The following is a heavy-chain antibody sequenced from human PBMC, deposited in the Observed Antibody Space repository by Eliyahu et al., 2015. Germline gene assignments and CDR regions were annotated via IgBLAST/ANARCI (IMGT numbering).Heavy chain of an antibody. CDR3: ARTLCPSCSGSLVYYFDY. CDR2: IDWDDDX. Sequence: QVTLKESGPALVKPTQTLTLTCTFSGFSLSXXGMRVTWIRQPPGKALEWLARIDWDDDXFYSTSLMTRLTISKDTSKNQVFLTMTNMDPVDTATYYCARTLCPSCSGSLVYYFDYWGQGTLVTVSS. J-gene: IGHJ4*02. D-gene: IGHD3-10*02. V-gene: IGHV2-70*04. CDR1: GFSLSXXGMR.